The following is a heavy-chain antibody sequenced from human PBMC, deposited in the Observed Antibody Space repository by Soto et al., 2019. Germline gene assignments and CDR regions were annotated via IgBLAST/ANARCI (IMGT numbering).Heavy chain of an antibody. D-gene: IGHD3-16*01. CDR1: A. Sequence: ALRLIVQKQGKGLELVSLISATGGGTYYADSVKGRFTISRDNSHNTLYLQVHSLTAEDTAVYYCAKDRRAGGNSAFYFDYWGQGTLVTVSS. CDR2: ISATGGGT. J-gene: IGHJ4*02. V-gene: IGHV3-23*01. CDR3: AKDRRAGGNSAFYFDY.